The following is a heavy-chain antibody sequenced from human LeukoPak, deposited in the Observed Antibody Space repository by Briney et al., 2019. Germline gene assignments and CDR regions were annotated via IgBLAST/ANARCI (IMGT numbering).Heavy chain of an antibody. J-gene: IGHJ4*02. V-gene: IGHV4-39*01. CDR1: GGSISSSNDY. CDR3: ARRRIVATIDY. CDR2: IYYSGST. Sequence: SETLSITCTVSGGSISSSNDYWGWIRQPPGKGLEWIGSIYYSGSTYYNPSLKSRVTISVDTSKNQFSLKLSSVTAADTAVYYCARRRIVATIDYWGQGTLVTVSS. D-gene: IGHD5-12*01.